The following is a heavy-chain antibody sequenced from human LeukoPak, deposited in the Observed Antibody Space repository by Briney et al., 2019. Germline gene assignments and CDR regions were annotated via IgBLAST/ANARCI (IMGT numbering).Heavy chain of an antibody. CDR1: GGSISSGGYY. CDR2: IYYSGST. Sequence: SETLSLTCTVSGGSISSGGYYWSWIRQHPGKGLEWIGYIYYSGSTYYNPSLKSRVTISVDTSKNQFSLKLSSVTAADTAVYCCAREAVTTSPSRYYYYGMDVWGQGTTVTSP. J-gene: IGHJ6*02. V-gene: IGHV4-31*03. D-gene: IGHD4-11*01. CDR3: AREAVTTSPSRYYYYGMDV.